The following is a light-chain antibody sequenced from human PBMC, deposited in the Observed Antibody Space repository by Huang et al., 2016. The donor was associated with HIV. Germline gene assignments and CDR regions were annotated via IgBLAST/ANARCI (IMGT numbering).Light chain of an antibody. CDR3: QQYDNSPWT. CDR1: HRINSDY. J-gene: IGKJ1*01. Sequence: ETVLTQSPGTLSLSPGDRATLSCRASHRINSDYLAWYQQKSGQAPRLLIYGSSRRAPGIPHRFSGSGSGTDFTLTITSLESEDFAGYYCQQYDNSPWTFGQGTKVET. V-gene: IGKV3-20*01. CDR2: GSS.